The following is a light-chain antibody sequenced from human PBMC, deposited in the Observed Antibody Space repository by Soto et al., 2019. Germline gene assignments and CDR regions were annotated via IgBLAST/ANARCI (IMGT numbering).Light chain of an antibody. CDR2: DAS. CDR3: QQRNNWIT. J-gene: IGKJ4*01. Sequence: EIVLTQSPATLSLSPGERATLSCRASQSVSSYLAWYQQKPGQAPMLLIYDASNRATGIPARFSGSGSGTDFTLTISSLEPEDVAVYYCQQRNNWITFGGVTKVEIK. V-gene: IGKV3-11*01. CDR1: QSVSSY.